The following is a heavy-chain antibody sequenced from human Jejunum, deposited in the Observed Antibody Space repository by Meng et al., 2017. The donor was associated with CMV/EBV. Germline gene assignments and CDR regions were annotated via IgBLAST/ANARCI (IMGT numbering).Heavy chain of an antibody. V-gene: IGHV2-5*02. CDR1: GFSLSTSEVG. D-gene: IGHD3-22*01. Sequence: QITLRESGPTLVKPTQTLTLTCTFSGFSLSTSEVGVGWIRQPPGKALEWLALIYWDDDKRYSPSLQTRVTITKDTSKNQVVLTMTNMDPVDTATYYCARQGRITLTVVSDDPFDIWGRGTMVTVSS. J-gene: IGHJ3*02. CDR2: IYWDDDK. CDR3: ARQGRITLTVVSDDPFDI.